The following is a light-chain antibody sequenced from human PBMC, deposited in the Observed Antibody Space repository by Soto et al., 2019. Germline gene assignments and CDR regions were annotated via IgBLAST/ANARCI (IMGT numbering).Light chain of an antibody. CDR1: QRMSGW. CDR3: QLYDSLSMT. Sequence: IHLTQSTDTPSPVPGDTVTITWRASQRMSGWLAWHQQKPGKAPKLLIYDVSALKRGVPPRFSGSGSGTEFTLTISSLQPDDFARYCSQLYDSLSMTFGHVTKLDIK. J-gene: IGKJ1*01. CDR2: DVS. V-gene: IGKV1-5*01.